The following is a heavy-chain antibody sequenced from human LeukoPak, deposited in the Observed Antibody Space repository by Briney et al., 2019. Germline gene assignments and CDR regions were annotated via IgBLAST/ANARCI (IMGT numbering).Heavy chain of an antibody. D-gene: IGHD4-17*01. Sequence: GGSLRLSCAASGFTFSSYEMNWVRQAPGKGLEWVSYISSSGNTIYYADSVKGRFTISRDNAKNSLYLQMNSLRAEDTAVYYCARVNDYGDYGDFQHWGQGTLVTVSS. V-gene: IGHV3-48*03. J-gene: IGHJ1*01. CDR1: GFTFSSYE. CDR2: ISSSGNTI. CDR3: ARVNDYGDYGDFQH.